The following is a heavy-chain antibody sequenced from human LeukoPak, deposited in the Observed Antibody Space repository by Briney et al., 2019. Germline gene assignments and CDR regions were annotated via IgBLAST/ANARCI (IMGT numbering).Heavy chain of an antibody. V-gene: IGHV3-74*01. Sequence: GGSLRLSCAASGFTFSSYWMHWVRQAPGKGLVWVSRINSDGSSTSHADSVKGRFTISRDNAKNTLYLQMSSLRAEDTAVYYCARDPRYSSGFAAFDIWGQGTMVTVSS. J-gene: IGHJ3*02. CDR2: INSDGSST. CDR1: GFTFSSYW. D-gene: IGHD6-19*01. CDR3: ARDPRYSSGFAAFDI.